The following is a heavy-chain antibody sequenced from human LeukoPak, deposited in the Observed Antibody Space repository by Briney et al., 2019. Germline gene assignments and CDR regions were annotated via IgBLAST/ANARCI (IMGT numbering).Heavy chain of an antibody. Sequence: SVKVSCKASGGTFSSYAISWVRQAPGQGLEWMGGIIPIFGTANYAQKFQGRVTITADESTSTAYMELSSLRSEDTAVYYCTGGWYYYGSGSNPFDPWGQGTLVTVSS. J-gene: IGHJ5*02. CDR1: GGTFSSYA. V-gene: IGHV1-69*13. CDR3: TGGWYYYGSGSNPFDP. CDR2: IIPIFGTA. D-gene: IGHD3-10*01.